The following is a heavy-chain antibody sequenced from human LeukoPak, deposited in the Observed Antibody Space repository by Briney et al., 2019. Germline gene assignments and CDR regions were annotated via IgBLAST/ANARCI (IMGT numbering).Heavy chain of an antibody. CDR1: GGSFSGYY. CDR2: INHSGST. J-gene: IGHJ5*02. Sequence: PSETLSLTCAVYGGSFSGYYWSWIRQPPGKGLEWIGEINHSGSTNYDPSLKSRVTISVDTSKNQFSLKLSSVTAADTAVYYCARGLGRQQPLDWFDPWGQGTLVTVSS. V-gene: IGHV4-34*01. CDR3: ARGLGRQQPLDWFDP. D-gene: IGHD6-13*01.